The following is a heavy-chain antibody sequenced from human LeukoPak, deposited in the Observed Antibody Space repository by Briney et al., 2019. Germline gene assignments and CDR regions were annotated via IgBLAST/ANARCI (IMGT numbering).Heavy chain of an antibody. J-gene: IGHJ4*02. CDR1: GYFISSGYY. D-gene: IGHD4-17*01. V-gene: IGHV4-38-2*02. CDR2: IYHSGST. Sequence: PSETLSLTCTVSGYFISSGYYWGWIRQPPGKGLEWIGSIYHSGSTYYNPSLKSRVTISVDTSKNQFSLKLSSVTAADTAVYYCARVSPNTVTTLQYFDYWGQGTLDTVSS. CDR3: ARVSPNTVTTLQYFDY.